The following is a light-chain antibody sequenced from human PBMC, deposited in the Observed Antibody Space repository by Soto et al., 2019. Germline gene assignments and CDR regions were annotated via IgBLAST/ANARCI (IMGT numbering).Light chain of an antibody. V-gene: IGLV2-14*01. Sequence: QSALTQPVSVSGSPGQSITISCIGTSSDVGAHNYVSWYQQLPGKAPKLMIYEVSNRPSGISNRFSGSKSGNTASLTISGLQTEDEADYYCNSRASGTTYVFGTGTKVTVL. CDR1: SSDVGAHNY. CDR2: EVS. CDR3: NSRASGTTYV. J-gene: IGLJ1*01.